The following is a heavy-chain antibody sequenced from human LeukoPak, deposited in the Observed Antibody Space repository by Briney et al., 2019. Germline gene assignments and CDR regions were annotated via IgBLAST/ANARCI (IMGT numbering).Heavy chain of an antibody. Sequence: SETLSLTCTVSGGSISSSSYYWGWIRQPRGKGLEWIGSIYYSGSTYYNPSLKSRVTISVDTSKNQFSLKLSSVTAADTAVYYCARRQKYCSTTSCLYWFDPWGQGTLVTVSS. CDR1: GGSISSSSYY. CDR3: ARRQKYCSTTSCLYWFDP. V-gene: IGHV4-39*01. J-gene: IGHJ5*02. CDR2: IYYSGST. D-gene: IGHD2-2*01.